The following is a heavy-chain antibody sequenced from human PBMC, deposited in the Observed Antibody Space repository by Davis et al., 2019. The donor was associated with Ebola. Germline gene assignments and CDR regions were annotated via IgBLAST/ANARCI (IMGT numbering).Heavy chain of an antibody. CDR3: AKDSSGSLHVNWFDP. CDR2: SNSDGSST. CDR1: GFSFSSYW. J-gene: IGHJ5*02. V-gene: IGHV3-74*01. D-gene: IGHD4-23*01. Sequence: GESLKISCAASGFSFSSYWMHWVRQAPGKGLVWVSRSNSDGSSTSYADSVKGRFTISRDNAKNSLYLQMNSLRAEDTALYYCAKDSSGSLHVNWFDPWGQGTLVTVSS.